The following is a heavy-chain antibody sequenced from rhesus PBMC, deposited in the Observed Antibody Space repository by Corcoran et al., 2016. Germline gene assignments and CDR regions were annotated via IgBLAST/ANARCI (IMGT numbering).Heavy chain of an antibody. V-gene: IGHV4-65*01. CDR3: ARDPKAMTLDY. D-gene: IGHD1-32*01. J-gene: IGHJ4*01. CDR1: GGSVSSSNW. Sequence: QVQLQESGPGLVKPSETLSLTCAVSGGSVSSSNWWSWIRQSPGKGLEWIGYISGSRGSTHYNPSLKSRVTISTATSKNQCSLKLSSVTAADTAVYYCARDPKAMTLDYWGQGVLVTVSS. CDR2: ISGSRGST.